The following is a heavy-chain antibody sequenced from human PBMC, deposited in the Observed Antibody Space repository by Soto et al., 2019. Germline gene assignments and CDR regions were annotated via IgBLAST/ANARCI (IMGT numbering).Heavy chain of an antibody. V-gene: IGHV1-58*01. J-gene: IGHJ5*02. CDR2: IVVGSGNT. CDR1: GFTFTSSA. Sequence: QMQLVQSGPEVKKPGTSVKVSCKASGFTFTSSAVQWVRQARGQRLEWIGWIVVGSGNTNYAQKFQARVTITXDXSXSXPYMELSSLRSEDTAVYYCAAARITIFGVVMIGFDPWGQGTLVTVSS. D-gene: IGHD3-3*01. CDR3: AAARITIFGVVMIGFDP.